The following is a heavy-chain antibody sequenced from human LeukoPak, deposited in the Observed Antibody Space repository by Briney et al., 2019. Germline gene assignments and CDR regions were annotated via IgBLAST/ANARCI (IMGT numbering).Heavy chain of an antibody. CDR2: FSGSGGST. V-gene: IGHV3-23*01. Sequence: GGSLRLSCAASGFTFSIYAMSWVRQATGKGLEWVSSFSGSGGSTYYADSVKGRFTISRDNSKNTLYLQMNSLRAEDTAVYYCAKDQEDIVVVVAATFDYWGQGTLVTVSS. CDR3: AKDQEDIVVVVAATFDY. J-gene: IGHJ4*02. D-gene: IGHD2-15*01. CDR1: GFTFSIYA.